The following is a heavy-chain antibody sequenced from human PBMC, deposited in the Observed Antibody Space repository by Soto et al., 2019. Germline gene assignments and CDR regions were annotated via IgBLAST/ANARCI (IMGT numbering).Heavy chain of an antibody. J-gene: IGHJ6*02. Sequence: SETLSRPCAVYGGSFSGYYWSWIRHPPGKGQECIGELNHSGTTNYHASLKSRVTMSGDTSKSQFPLKLSSVTAADTAVYYCARVVRWLRLAGGTTAFRFDYGMDVWGQGATVTVSS. V-gene: IGHV4-34*01. CDR2: LNHSGTT. CDR3: ARVVRWLRLAGGTTAFRFDYGMDV. CDR1: GGSFSGYY. D-gene: IGHD5-12*01.